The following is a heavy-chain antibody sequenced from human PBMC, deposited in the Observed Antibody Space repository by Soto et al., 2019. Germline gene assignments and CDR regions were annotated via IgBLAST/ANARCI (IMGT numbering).Heavy chain of an antibody. CDR2: ISDSGGST. D-gene: IGHD6-19*01. CDR1: RFTFSSYA. CDR3: AKGVWGIAVADPFDY. Sequence: EVQLLESGGGLVQPGGSLRLSCAASRFTFSSYAMNWVRQAPGKGLEWVSVISDSGGSTYYADSVKGRFTISRDNSKNSLYLQMNRLRAEDTAVYYCAKGVWGIAVADPFDYWGQGTLVTVSS. J-gene: IGHJ4*02. V-gene: IGHV3-23*01.